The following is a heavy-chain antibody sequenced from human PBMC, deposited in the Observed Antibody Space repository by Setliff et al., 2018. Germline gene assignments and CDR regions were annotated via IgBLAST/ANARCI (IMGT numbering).Heavy chain of an antibody. CDR2: ISDSSLHI. Sequence: LRLSCVASVFPFSISSMHWVRQAPGKGLEWVSSISDSSLHIYYRDSVKGRFTIFRDNAKDSLYLQMNSLRADDTAVYYCARSAANGGHDPFDIWGQGTMVTVS. CDR1: VFPFSISS. CDR3: ARSAANGGHDPFDI. V-gene: IGHV3-21*01. J-gene: IGHJ3*02. D-gene: IGHD2-8*01.